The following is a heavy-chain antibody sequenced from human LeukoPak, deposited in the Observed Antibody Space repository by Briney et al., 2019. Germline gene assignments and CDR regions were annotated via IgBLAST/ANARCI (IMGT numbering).Heavy chain of an antibody. J-gene: IGHJ4*02. CDR3: AKGDSSGWSFDY. D-gene: IGHD6-19*01. CDR1: GFTFSSYG. Sequence: GGSLRLSCAASGFTFSSYGMHWVRQAPGKGLEWVAVTSYDGSNKYYADSVKGRFTISRDNSKNTLYLQMNSLRAEDTAVYYCAKGDSSGWSFDYWGQGTPVTVSS. CDR2: TSYDGSNK. V-gene: IGHV3-30*18.